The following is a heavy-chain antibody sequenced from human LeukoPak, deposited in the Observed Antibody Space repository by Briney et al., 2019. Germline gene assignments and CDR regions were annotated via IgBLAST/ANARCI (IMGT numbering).Heavy chain of an antibody. D-gene: IGHD3-22*01. Sequence: VASVKVSCKASGYTFTSYYMHWVRQAPGQGLEWMGIIYPSGGSTSYAQKFQGRVTMTRDTSTGTVYMELSSLRSEDRAVYYCARAYYYYSSGYPVYFDYWGQGTLVTVSS. V-gene: IGHV1-46*01. CDR3: ARAYYYYSSGYPVYFDY. CDR2: IYPSGGST. CDR1: GYTFTSYY. J-gene: IGHJ4*02.